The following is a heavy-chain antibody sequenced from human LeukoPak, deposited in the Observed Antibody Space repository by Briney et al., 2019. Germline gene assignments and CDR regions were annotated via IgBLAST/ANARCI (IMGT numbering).Heavy chain of an antibody. CDR3: AKDMVGITVVRGGLDY. V-gene: IGHV3-9*01. D-gene: IGHD3-10*01. J-gene: IGHJ4*02. Sequence: PGGSLRLSCAASGFTFDEHAMHWVRQAPGKGLEWVSGINWNSGITGYADSVKGRFTISRDNAKNSLYLQMNSLRAEDTALYYCAKDMVGITVVRGGLDYWGQGTLVTVSS. CDR1: GFTFDEHA. CDR2: INWNSGIT.